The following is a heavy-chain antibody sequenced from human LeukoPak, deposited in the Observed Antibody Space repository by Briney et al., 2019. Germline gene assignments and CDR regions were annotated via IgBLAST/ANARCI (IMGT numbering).Heavy chain of an antibody. V-gene: IGHV1-2*02. Sequence: GASVKVSCKASGYTFTGYYMHWVRQAPGQGLEWMGWINPNSGGTNYAQKFQGRVTMTRDTSISTAYMGLSRLRSDDTAVYYCARDSATYYYSPYYYYYYMDVWGKGTTVTVSS. CDR3: ARDSATYYYSPYYYYYYMDV. CDR2: INPNSGGT. D-gene: IGHD3-10*01. CDR1: GYTFTGYY. J-gene: IGHJ6*03.